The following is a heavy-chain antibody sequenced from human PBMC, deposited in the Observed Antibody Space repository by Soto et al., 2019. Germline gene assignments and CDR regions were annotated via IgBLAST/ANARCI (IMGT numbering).Heavy chain of an antibody. CDR2: INPNSGGT. CDR1: VYTFTCYY. V-gene: IGHV1-2*02. J-gene: IGHJ6*02. CDR3: ASMVTLYYYYGMDV. D-gene: IGHD5-18*01. Sequence: GXSVKVSCKASVYTFTCYYMHWVRQAPGQGLEWMGWINPNSGGTNYAQKFQGRVTMTRDTSISTAYMELSRLRSDDTAVYYCASMVTLYYYYGMDVWGQGTTVTVSS.